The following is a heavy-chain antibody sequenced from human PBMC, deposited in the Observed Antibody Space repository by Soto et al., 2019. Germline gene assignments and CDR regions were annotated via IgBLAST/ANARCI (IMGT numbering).Heavy chain of an antibody. D-gene: IGHD3-9*01. CDR3: ARSPGGYYID. CDR2: INTDGSST. V-gene: IGHV3-74*01. J-gene: IGHJ3*01. Sequence: EVQLVESGGGLVQPGGSLRLSCADSGFSFSSYWMHCFRQGPGKGLVWVSRINTDGSSTNYADSVKGRFTICRDNAKKTLYLHMKSLRAEETAVYYCARSPGGYYIDWGQGTMVTVSS. CDR1: GFSFSSYW.